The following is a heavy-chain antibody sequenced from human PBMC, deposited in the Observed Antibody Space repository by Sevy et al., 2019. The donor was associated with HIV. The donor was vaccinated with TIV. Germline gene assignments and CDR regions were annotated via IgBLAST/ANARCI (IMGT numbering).Heavy chain of an antibody. J-gene: IGHJ6*02. CDR3: ARFLSTSYYYYSAMDV. D-gene: IGHD2-2*01. Sequence: ASVKVSCKASGYTFTIYDINWVRQATGQGLEWMGWMNPNSGNTGYAQKFQGRVTMTRNTSISTAYMELSSLRSEDTAVYYCARFLSTSYYYYSAMDVWGQGTTVTVSS. V-gene: IGHV1-8*01. CDR2: MNPNSGNT. CDR1: GYTFTIYD.